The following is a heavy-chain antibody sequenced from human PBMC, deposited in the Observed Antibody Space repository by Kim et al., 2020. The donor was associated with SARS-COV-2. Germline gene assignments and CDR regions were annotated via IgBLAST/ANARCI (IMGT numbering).Heavy chain of an antibody. CDR2: ISTDGSIT. D-gene: IGHD2-2*02. CDR1: GFTFGTYW. CDR3: ARDTSTGYMSY. V-gene: IGHV3-74*01. J-gene: IGHJ4*02. Sequence: GGSLRLSCAASGFTFGTYWMHWVRQAPGKGLVCISRISTDGSITSYAESVKGRVTVSRDNARYTLDLEMNSLRAEDTAVYYCARDTSTGYMSYWGQGVLVTVSS.